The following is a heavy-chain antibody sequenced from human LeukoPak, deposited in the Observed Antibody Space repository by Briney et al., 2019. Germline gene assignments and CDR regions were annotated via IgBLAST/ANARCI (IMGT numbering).Heavy chain of an antibody. V-gene: IGHV4-39*07. CDR1: GGSISSSSYY. Sequence: PSETLSPTCTVSGGSISSSSYYWGWIRQPPGKGLEWIGSIYYRGSTYYNPSLKSRVTISVDTSKNQFSLKLSSVTAADTAVYYCARGAVAGVYYYGMDVWGQGTTVTVSS. D-gene: IGHD6-19*01. CDR2: IYYRGST. CDR3: ARGAVAGVYYYGMDV. J-gene: IGHJ6*02.